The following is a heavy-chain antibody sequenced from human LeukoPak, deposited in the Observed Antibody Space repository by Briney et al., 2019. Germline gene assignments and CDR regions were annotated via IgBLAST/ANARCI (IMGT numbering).Heavy chain of an antibody. CDR2: ISSDSNYI. CDR3: ARVAFGLYVMDV. Sequence: GGSLRLSCVTSGFTFSTYSMNWVRQAPGKGLEWVSSISSDSNYIYYLDSLKGRFTISRDNAKHSLYLQMYSLRVEDTAVYYCARVAFGLYVMDVWGQGATVTVSS. CDR1: GFTFSTYS. D-gene: IGHD3/OR15-3a*01. J-gene: IGHJ6*02. V-gene: IGHV3-21*01.